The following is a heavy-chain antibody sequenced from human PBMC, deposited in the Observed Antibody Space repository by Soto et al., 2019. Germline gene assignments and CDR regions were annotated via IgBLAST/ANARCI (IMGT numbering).Heavy chain of an antibody. Sequence: QVQLVESGGGVVQPGRSLRLSCAASGFTFSSYGMHWVRQAPGKGLEWVAVIWYDGSNKYYADSVKGRFTISRDNSKNTLYLQMNSLRAEDTAVYYCARDLSYYGSRNPYYWGQGTLVTVSS. D-gene: IGHD3-10*01. CDR1: GFTFSSYG. V-gene: IGHV3-33*01. CDR3: ARDLSYYGSRNPYY. CDR2: IWYDGSNK. J-gene: IGHJ4*02.